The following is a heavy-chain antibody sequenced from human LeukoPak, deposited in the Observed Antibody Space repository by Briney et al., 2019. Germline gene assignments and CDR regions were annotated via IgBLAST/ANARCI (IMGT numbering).Heavy chain of an antibody. V-gene: IGHV4-4*09. D-gene: IGHD6-25*01. J-gene: IGHJ3*02. CDR2: IYPSGST. CDR3: ARRAAATRPFDI. Sequence: GSLRLSCAASGFTFSSYAMSWVRQAPGKGLEWIAYIYPSGSTKYNPSLKSPVTVSVDTSKNQLSLRLSSVTAADTAVYYCARRAAATRPFDIWGQGTTVTVSS. CDR1: GFTFSSYA.